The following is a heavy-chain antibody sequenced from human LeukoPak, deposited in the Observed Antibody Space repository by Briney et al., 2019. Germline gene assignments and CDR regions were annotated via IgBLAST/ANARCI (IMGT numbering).Heavy chain of an antibody. V-gene: IGHV4-61*02. D-gene: IGHD3-10*01. CDR1: GGSISSGSYY. CDR2: IYTSGST. CDR3: ARDYWGSGANNLYYYYYMDV. J-gene: IGHJ6*03. Sequence: SETLSLTCTVSGGSISSGSYYWSWIRQPAGKGLEWIGRIYTSGSTNYNPSLKSRVTMSVDTSKNQFSLKLSSVTAADTAVYYCARDYWGSGANNLYYYYYMDVWGKGTTVTISS.